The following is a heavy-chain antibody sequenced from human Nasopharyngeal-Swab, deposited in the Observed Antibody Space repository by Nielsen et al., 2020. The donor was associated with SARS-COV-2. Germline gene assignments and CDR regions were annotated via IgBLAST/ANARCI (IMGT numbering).Heavy chain of an antibody. J-gene: IGHJ3*02. D-gene: IGHD6-19*01. CDR1: GGSINSSSYY. V-gene: IGHV4-39*07. CDR2: IYYSGST. Sequence: SETLSLTCTASGGSINSSSYYWGWIRQPPGKGLEWIGSIYYSGSTYYNPSLESRVTISVDTSKNQFSLKLSSVTAADTAVYYCAISGWYYAFDIWGQGTMVTVSS. CDR3: AISGWYYAFDI.